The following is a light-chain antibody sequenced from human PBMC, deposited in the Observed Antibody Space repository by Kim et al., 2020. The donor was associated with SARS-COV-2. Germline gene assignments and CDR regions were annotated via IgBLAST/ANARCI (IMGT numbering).Light chain of an antibody. V-gene: IGLV1-47*01. J-gene: IGLJ3*02. CDR3: AVWDDSLSAWV. Sequence: GQRVTNSGSGSTSNIKSNYVYWYRHLQRTAPQVLLYRYSQRPSGVPDRFSGSKSGTSASLAVSGLRSEAQADYYCAVWDDSLSAWVFGGGTQLTVL. CDR1: TSNIKSNY. CDR2: RYS.